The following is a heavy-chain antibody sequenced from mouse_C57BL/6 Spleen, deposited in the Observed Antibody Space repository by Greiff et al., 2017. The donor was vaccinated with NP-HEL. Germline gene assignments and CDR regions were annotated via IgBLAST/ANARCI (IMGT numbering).Heavy chain of an antibody. CDR2: INPISCYT. CDR3: ARSLDSSGPAY. D-gene: IGHD3-2*02. CDR1: FSTFTIYF. V-gene: IGHV1-7*01. Sequence: SFPLSFPSSFSTFTIYFIHFLKHIPLHFLEFILYINPISCYTNYNQHFKDKATLTADKSSSTAYMQLSSLTYEDSAVYYCARSLDSSGPAYWGQGTLVTVSA. J-gene: IGHJ3*01.